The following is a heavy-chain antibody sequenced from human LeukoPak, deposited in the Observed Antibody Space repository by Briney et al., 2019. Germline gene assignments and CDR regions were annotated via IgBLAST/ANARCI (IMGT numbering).Heavy chain of an antibody. Sequence: GASVKVSCKASGGTFSSYAISWVRQAPGQGLEWMGGIIPIFGTANYAQKFQGRVTITTDESTSTAYMELSSLRSEDTAVYYCARDSLWSGYGWGWFDPWGQGTLVTVSS. CDR1: GGTFSSYA. CDR2: IIPIFGTA. D-gene: IGHD3-3*01. CDR3: ARDSLWSGYGWGWFDP. V-gene: IGHV1-69*05. J-gene: IGHJ5*02.